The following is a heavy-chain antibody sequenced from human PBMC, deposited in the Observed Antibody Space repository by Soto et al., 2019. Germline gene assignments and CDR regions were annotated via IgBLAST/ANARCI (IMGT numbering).Heavy chain of an antibody. D-gene: IGHD5-12*01. Sequence: QVQLVQSGAEVKKPGSSVKVSCKASGGTFSSYAISWVRQAPGQGLEWMGGIIPIFGTANYAQKFQGRVTFTAEESTGTADMELSSLRSEDTAVYYCGREAKNYYYGMDVWGQGTTVTVSS. V-gene: IGHV1-69*12. J-gene: IGHJ6*02. CDR3: GREAKNYYYGMDV. CDR1: GGTFSSYA. CDR2: IIPIFGTA.